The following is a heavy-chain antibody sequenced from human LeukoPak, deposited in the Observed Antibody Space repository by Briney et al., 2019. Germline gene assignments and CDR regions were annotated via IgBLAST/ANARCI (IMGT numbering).Heavy chain of an antibody. V-gene: IGHV4-34*01. CDR3: ARGGWPRYYYFDY. D-gene: IGHD5-12*01. CDR2: INHSGST. CDR1: GGSFSGYY. Sequence: SETLSLTCAVYGGSFSGYYWSWIRQPPGKGLEWIGEINHSGSTNYNPSLKSRVTISVDTSKSQFSLKLSSVTAADTAVYYCARGGWPRYYYFDYWGQGTLVTVSS. J-gene: IGHJ4*02.